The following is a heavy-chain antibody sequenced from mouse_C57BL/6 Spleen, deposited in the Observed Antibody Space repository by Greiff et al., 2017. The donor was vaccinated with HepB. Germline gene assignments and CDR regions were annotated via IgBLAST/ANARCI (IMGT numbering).Heavy chain of an antibody. J-gene: IGHJ4*01. CDR2: ISSGSSTI. Sequence: EVQLVESGGGLVKPGGSLKLSCAASGFTFSDYGMHWVRQAPEKGLEWVAYISSGSSTIYYADTVKGRFTISRDNAKNTLFLQMTSLRSEDTAMYYCAREGLWGAMDYWGQGTSVTVSS. CDR1: GFTFSDYG. CDR3: AREGLWGAMDY. V-gene: IGHV5-17*01. D-gene: IGHD1-1*02.